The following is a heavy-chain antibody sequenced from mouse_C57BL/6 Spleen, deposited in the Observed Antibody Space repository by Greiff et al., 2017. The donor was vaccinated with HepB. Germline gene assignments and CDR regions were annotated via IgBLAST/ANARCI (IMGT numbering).Heavy chain of an antibody. D-gene: IGHD1-1*01. CDR1: GFTFSSYA. CDR3: ARGHSSDWVAS. J-gene: IGHJ3*01. CDR2: ISDGGSDT. V-gene: IGHV5-4*01. Sequence: EVQGVESGGGLVKPGGSLKLSCAASGFTFSSYAMSWVRQTPEKRLEWVATISDGGSDTYSPDNVKGRFTISRDNAKNNLYLQMSHLKSEDPAMYHCARGHSSDWVASWGQGTRVTVSA.